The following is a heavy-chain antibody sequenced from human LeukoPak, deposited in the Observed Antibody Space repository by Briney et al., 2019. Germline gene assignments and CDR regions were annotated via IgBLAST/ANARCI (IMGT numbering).Heavy chain of an antibody. Sequence: PGGSLRLSCAASGFTFSSYGMHWVRQAPGKGLEWVAVIWYDGSNKYYADSVKGRFTISRDNSKNTLHLQTNSLRAEDTAVYYCAKATLGATFFDHWGQGTLVTVSS. CDR1: GFTFSSYG. CDR2: IWYDGSNK. J-gene: IGHJ4*02. V-gene: IGHV3-33*06. D-gene: IGHD1-26*01. CDR3: AKATLGATFFDH.